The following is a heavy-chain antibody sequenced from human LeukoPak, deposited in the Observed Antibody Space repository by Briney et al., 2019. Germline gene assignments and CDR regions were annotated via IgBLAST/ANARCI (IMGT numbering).Heavy chain of an antibody. V-gene: IGHV4-39*07. CDR2: IYYSGST. Sequence: ASETLSLTCTVSGGSISSSSYYWGWIRQPPGKGLEWIGSIYYSGSTYYNPSLKSRVTMSVDTSKNQLSLKVISVTAADTAVYYCARGVIAAGGNDFDYWGQGTLVTVSS. D-gene: IGHD6-13*01. CDR3: ARGVIAAGGNDFDY. CDR1: GGSISSSSYY. J-gene: IGHJ4*02.